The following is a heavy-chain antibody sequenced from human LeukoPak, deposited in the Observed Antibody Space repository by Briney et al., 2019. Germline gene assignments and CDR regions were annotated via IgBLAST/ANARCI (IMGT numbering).Heavy chain of an antibody. CDR1: GGSVSSASSY. Sequence: SDTLSLTCTVSGGSVSSASSYWGWIRQPPGKRFEWVASVHYTGRTNYNPSLKSRVTLSVDTSKNQFSLKLRSVTAADTAVYYCARDLDKLQLVTGSWFDPWGQGTLATVSS. J-gene: IGHJ5*02. V-gene: IGHV4-39*07. D-gene: IGHD6-13*01. CDR3: ARDLDKLQLVTGSWFDP. CDR2: VHYTGRT.